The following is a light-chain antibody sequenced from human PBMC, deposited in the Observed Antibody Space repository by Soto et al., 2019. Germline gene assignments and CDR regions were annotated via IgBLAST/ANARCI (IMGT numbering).Light chain of an antibody. CDR1: QSVRFY. CDR2: YAS. CDR3: QNRSDCPPFT. Sequence: EIVLTQSPATLSLSPGERATLSCRASQSVRFYLAWYQQKPGQAPRLLIFYASTRATSIPAWFIGSGSGTYFLLTISSLAHEYAAVYCCQNRSDCPPFTFGPGTKVDIK. J-gene: IGKJ3*01. V-gene: IGKV3-11*01.